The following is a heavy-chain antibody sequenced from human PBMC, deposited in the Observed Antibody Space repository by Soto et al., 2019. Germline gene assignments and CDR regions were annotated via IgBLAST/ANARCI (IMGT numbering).Heavy chain of an antibody. V-gene: IGHV4-34*01. CDR2: INDRGST. Sequence: SETLSLTCAVHCGSFSTYYWSCIRQPPGKGLEWIGEINDRGSTNYNPSLKSRVTISVDTSKNQFSLKLSSVTAADTAVYYCARVRAYCGGDCYSSYYYYGMDVWGQGTTVTVSS. CDR1: CGSFSTYY. D-gene: IGHD2-21*02. J-gene: IGHJ6*02. CDR3: ARVRAYCGGDCYSSYYYYGMDV.